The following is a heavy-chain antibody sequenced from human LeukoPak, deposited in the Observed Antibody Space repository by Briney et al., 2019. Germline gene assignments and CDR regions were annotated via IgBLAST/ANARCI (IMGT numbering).Heavy chain of an antibody. Sequence: GGSLRLSCTASGFSFSGHWMHWARQLPGKGLVWVSRISPTGSTTSYADSVKGRFTVSRDNAKNTLYLQVNNLRAEDTAVYYCARGPNSNWSGLDFWGQGTLLTVST. J-gene: IGHJ4*02. D-gene: IGHD6-6*01. CDR3: ARGPNSNWSGLDF. CDR1: GFSFSGHW. CDR2: ISPTGSTT. V-gene: IGHV3-74*01.